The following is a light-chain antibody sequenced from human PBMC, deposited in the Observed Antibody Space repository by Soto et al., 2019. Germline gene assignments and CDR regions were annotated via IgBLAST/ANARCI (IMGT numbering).Light chain of an antibody. CDR1: QGISSW. J-gene: IGKJ5*01. CDR2: AAS. CDR3: QQADTFPIT. Sequence: ASVGDRVTIACRASQGISSWLAWYQQKPGKAPKLLIYAASSLQSGVPSRFSGSGFGTDFTLTISSLQPEDSAIYYCQQADTFPITFGQGTRLEIK. V-gene: IGKV1D-12*01.